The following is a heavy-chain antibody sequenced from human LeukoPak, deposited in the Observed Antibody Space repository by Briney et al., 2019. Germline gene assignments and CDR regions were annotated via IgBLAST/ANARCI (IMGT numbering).Heavy chain of an antibody. CDR1: GGSFSGYY. V-gene: IGHV4-34*01. J-gene: IGHJ3*02. Sequence: PSETLSLTCAVYGGSFSGYYWGWIRQPPGKGLEWIGEINHSGSTNYNPSLKSRVTISVDTSKNQFSLKLSSVTAADTAVYYCARLTEDAFDIWGQGTMVTVSS. CDR2: INHSGST. CDR3: ARLTEDAFDI.